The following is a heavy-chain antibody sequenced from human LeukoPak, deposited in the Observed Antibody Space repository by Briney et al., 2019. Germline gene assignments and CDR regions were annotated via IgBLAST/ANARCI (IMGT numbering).Heavy chain of an antibody. CDR3: ARLHYGGNYGYYYYYMDV. CDR2: IYYSGST. J-gene: IGHJ6*03. CDR1: GGSISSSSYY. Sequence: PSETLSLTCTVSGGSISSSSYYWGWIRQPPGKGLEWIGSIYYSGSTYYNPSLKSRVTISVDTSENQFSLKLSSVTAADTAVYYCARLHYGGNYGYYYYYMDVWGKGTTVTISS. V-gene: IGHV4-39*01. D-gene: IGHD4-23*01.